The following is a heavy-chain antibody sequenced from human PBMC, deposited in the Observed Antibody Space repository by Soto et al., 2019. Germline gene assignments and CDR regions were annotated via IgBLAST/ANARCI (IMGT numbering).Heavy chain of an antibody. CDR2: IYYSGST. D-gene: IGHD2-21*02. J-gene: IGHJ5*02. Sequence: QLQLQESGPGLVKPSETLSLTCSVSGGSISSSSYFWGWIRQPPGKGLEWIGSIYYSGSTYYNPSLKSRVTVSVDTSKNQFSLKLSPVTAADTAVYYCARHPSDFWFDTWGQGTLVTVSS. CDR3: ARHPSDFWFDT. CDR1: GGSISSSSYF. V-gene: IGHV4-39*01.